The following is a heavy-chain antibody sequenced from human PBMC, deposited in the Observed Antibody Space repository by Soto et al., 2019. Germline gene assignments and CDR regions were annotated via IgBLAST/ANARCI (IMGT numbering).Heavy chain of an antibody. CDR2: MNPDSGNT. Sequence: QVQMVQSGAEVKKPGASVKVSCKASGYTFINYDIHWVLQATGQGLEWMGWMNPDSGNTGQSKQFQGRVTMTRDTSISTAYMELSSLRSQDTAVYYCARGRLRPTWFDPWGQGTLVTVSS. V-gene: IGHV1-8*01. CDR1: GYTFINYD. J-gene: IGHJ5*02. CDR3: ARGRLRPTWFDP.